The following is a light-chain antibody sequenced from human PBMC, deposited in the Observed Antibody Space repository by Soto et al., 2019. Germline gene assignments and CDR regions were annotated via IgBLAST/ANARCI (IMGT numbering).Light chain of an antibody. Sequence: IVMTQSPFTLSVSPGERATLSCRASQGIXSNFDWYQQKPGQAPSILXDCAFTRATGSPARLSGTGSGTEFTLTISSLHSEDFALYYCQQYKDGTRTFGQGTKVDIK. CDR3: QQYKDGTRT. CDR2: CAF. CDR1: QGIXSN. J-gene: IGKJ1*01. V-gene: IGKV3-15*01.